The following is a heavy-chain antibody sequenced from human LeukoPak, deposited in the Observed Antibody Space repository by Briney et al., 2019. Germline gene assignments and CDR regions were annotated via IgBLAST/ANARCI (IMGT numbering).Heavy chain of an antibody. Sequence: HSGGSLRLSCAASGFTFSSYWMHWVRQAPGRGLVWVSRIHNDESRTNYADPVTGRFTISRDNAKNTVYLQMNSLRNEDTAVYYCARGIYGDPVAFDYWGQGTLVTVSS. V-gene: IGHV3-74*01. CDR3: ARGIYGDPVAFDY. D-gene: IGHD4/OR15-4a*01. J-gene: IGHJ4*02. CDR1: GFTFSSYW. CDR2: IHNDESRT.